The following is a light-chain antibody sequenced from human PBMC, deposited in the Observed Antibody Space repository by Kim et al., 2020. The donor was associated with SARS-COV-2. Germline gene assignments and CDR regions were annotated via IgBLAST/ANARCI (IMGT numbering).Light chain of an antibody. V-gene: IGKV1-5*02. CDR1: ESAGSW. CDR3: QQYQASPYT. Sequence: ASVGDSVTILCRASESAGSWLAWYQQKPGTAPQLLIYDTSSLQSEVPSRFSGSGTGTVFTLTISNLQAGDSATYYCQQYQASPYTFGQGTKLEI. CDR2: DTS. J-gene: IGKJ2*01.